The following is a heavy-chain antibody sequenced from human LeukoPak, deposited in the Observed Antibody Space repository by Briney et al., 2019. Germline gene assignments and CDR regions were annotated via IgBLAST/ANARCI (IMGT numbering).Heavy chain of an antibody. CDR2: INWNGGST. CDR3: AKGLLGIPYYFDY. Sequence: GGSLRLSCAASGFTFDDYGMSWVRQAPGKGLEWVSGINWNGGSTGYADSVKGRFTISRDNSKNTLYLQMNSLRAEDTAVYYCAKGLLGIPYYFDYWGQGTLVTVSS. CDR1: GFTFDDYG. V-gene: IGHV3-20*04. J-gene: IGHJ4*02. D-gene: IGHD1-26*01.